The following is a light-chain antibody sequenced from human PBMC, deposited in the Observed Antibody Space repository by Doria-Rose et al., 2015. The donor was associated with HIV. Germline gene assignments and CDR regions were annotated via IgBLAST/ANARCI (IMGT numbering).Light chain of an antibody. J-gene: IGKJ5*01. CDR2: DVS. V-gene: IGKV3-20*01. CDR3: QQYGTSRGT. CDR1: QRVKSSY. Sequence: TQSPGTLSLSPGERATLSCRASQRVKSSYLAWYQQKPGQAPRLLIYDVSTRATGIPDWFSGSGSGTDFTLTISRLEPEDVAVYYCQQYGTSRGTFGQGTRLEIK.